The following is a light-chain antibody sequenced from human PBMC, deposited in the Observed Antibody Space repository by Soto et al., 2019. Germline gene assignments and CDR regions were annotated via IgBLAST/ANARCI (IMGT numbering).Light chain of an antibody. CDR2: GAS. CDR1: QTISSSY. CDR3: QQYDNLPRIFT. J-gene: IGKJ3*01. Sequence: EVVLTQSPRTLSLSPGERATLSCRASQTISSSYLAWYQQKPGQAPRLLIYGASSRATGIPDRFSGSESETDFTLTISRLEPEDIATYYCQQYDNLPRIFTFGPGTKVDIK. V-gene: IGKV3-20*01.